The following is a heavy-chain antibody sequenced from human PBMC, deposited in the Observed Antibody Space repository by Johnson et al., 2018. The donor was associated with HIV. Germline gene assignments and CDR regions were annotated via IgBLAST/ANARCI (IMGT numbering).Heavy chain of an antibody. CDR3: SGDSRGYYLDAFDI. CDR2: IYSGGST. V-gene: IGHV3-53*01. CDR1: GFTVSSNY. D-gene: IGHD3-22*01. J-gene: IGHJ3*02. Sequence: VQLVESGGGLIQPGGSLRLSCAASGFTVSSNYMSWVRQAPGKGLAWVSVIYSGGSTYYADSVKGRFTISRDNSKNTLYLHMNSLRAEDTAVYYCSGDSRGYYLDAFDIWGQGTMVTVSS.